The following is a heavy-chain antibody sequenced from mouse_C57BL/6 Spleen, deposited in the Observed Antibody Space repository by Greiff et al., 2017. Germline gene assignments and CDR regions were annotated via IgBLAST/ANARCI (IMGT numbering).Heavy chain of an antibody. CDR1: GYSITRGYD. V-gene: IGHV3-1*01. Sequence: EVQLVESGPGMVKPSQSLSLTCTVTGYSITRGYDWHWIRHFPGNKLEWMGYISYSGSTNYNPSLKSRISITHDTSKNHFFLKLNSVTTEDTATYYCARESYDGYYPWYFDVWGTGTTVTVSS. CDR3: ARESYDGYYPWYFDV. CDR2: ISYSGST. J-gene: IGHJ1*03. D-gene: IGHD2-3*01.